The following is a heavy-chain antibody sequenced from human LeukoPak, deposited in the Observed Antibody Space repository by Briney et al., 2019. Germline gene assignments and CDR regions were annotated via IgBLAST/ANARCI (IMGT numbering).Heavy chain of an antibody. J-gene: IGHJ4*02. D-gene: IGHD3-9*01. V-gene: IGHV3-13*04. Sequence: PGGSLRLSCAASGFTFSAYDMHWVRQPTGKGLEWVSAIGFAGDTYYSGSVKGRFTISREDAKNFLYLQMNSLRAGDTAVYYCARGNILTGYDYLGQGTLVTVSS. CDR1: GFTFSAYD. CDR3: ARGNILTGYDY. CDR2: IGFAGDT.